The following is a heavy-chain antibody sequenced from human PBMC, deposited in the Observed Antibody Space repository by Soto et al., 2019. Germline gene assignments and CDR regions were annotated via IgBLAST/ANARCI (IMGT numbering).Heavy chain of an antibody. J-gene: IGHJ4*02. V-gene: IGHV3-49*04. D-gene: IGHD3-22*01. Sequence: GGSLRLSCTASGFTFGDYAMSWVRQAPGKGLEWVGFIRSKAYGGTTEYAASVKGRFTISRDDSKSIAYLQMNSLKTEDTAVYYCTRDLREYYYDSSGYYSWLDYWGQGTLVTVSS. CDR3: TRDLREYYYDSSGYYSWLDY. CDR1: GFTFGDYA. CDR2: IRSKAYGGTT.